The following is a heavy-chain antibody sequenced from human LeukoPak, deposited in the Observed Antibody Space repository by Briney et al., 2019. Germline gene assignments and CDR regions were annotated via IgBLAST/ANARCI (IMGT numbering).Heavy chain of an antibody. Sequence: AGGSLRLSCAASGFDFSNYRMSWVRQAPGKGLEWVANIKQDGSEKYYVDSVKGRFTISRDNAKNSLYMQMNSLRAEDTAVYFCARDRWGYSYGGDWGQGTLVTVSS. D-gene: IGHD5-18*01. CDR1: GFDFSNYR. J-gene: IGHJ4*02. CDR3: ARDRWGYSYGGD. CDR2: IKQDGSEK. V-gene: IGHV3-7*01.